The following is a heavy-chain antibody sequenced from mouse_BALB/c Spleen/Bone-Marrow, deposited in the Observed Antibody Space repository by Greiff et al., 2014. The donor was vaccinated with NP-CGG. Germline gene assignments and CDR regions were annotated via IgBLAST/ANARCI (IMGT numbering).Heavy chain of an antibody. CDR1: GFTFSSYA. V-gene: IGHV5-9-3*01. Sequence: EVMLVESGVGFVKPGGSLKLSCAASGFTFSSYAMSWVRQTPEKRLEWVATISSGGSYTYYPDSVKGRFTISRDNAKNTLYLQMSSLRSEDTAMYYCARQYDYDGAWFAYWGQGTLVTVSA. CDR2: ISSGGSYT. J-gene: IGHJ3*01. D-gene: IGHD2-4*01. CDR3: ARQYDYDGAWFAY.